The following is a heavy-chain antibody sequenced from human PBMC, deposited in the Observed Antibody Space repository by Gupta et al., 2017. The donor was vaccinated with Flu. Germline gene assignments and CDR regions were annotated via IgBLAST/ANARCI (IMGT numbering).Heavy chain of an antibody. J-gene: IGHJ4*02. CDR3: ARKVGFGRGMFDS. V-gene: IGHV4-39*01. D-gene: IGHD1-26*01. Sequence: SGNYYWVWIRQPPGKGLEWMGTINDSGKKYYNPYLRGRGSKAPDTPQKQFSLKGTSVTAAEPAVEYCARKVGFGRGMFDSWGQGALVIVSS. CDR2: INDSGKK. CDR1: SGNYY.